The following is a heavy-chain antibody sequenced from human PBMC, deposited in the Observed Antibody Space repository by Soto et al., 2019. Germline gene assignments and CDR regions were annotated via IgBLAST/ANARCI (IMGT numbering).Heavy chain of an antibody. CDR3: ARDQITPGDDAFDI. Sequence: GGSLRLSCVGSGFSFSDCSMNWVRQAPGKRPEWVSSINRGGDRKYYADSVKGRFTISRDNAKNSLYLQLNNLRAEETAVYYCARDQITPGDDAFDIWGQGTMVTVSS. V-gene: IGHV3-21*06. CDR2: INRGGDRK. J-gene: IGHJ3*02. D-gene: IGHD2-21*01. CDR1: GFSFSDCS.